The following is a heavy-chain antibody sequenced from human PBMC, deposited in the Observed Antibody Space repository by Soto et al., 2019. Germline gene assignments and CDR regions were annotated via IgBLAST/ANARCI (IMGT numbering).Heavy chain of an antibody. Sequence: EVQLVESGGGLVQPGGSLRLSCAASGLNLSNYWMHWVRQVPGKGLVWVSRINSDGSSTSYADSVKGRFTIYRDSAKNTLYLQMTSLRVEDTGIYHCGREAGHRCDYWGHGTLVTVSS. V-gene: IGHV3-74*01. CDR3: GREAGHRCDY. J-gene: IGHJ4*01. CDR1: GLNLSNYW. CDR2: INSDGSST. D-gene: IGHD6-19*01.